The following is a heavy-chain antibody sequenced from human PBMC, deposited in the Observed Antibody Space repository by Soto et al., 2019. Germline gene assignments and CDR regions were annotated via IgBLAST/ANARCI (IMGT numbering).Heavy chain of an antibody. J-gene: IGHJ4*02. CDR3: ARADFSMTY. Sequence: EVQLVESGGGLVQPGGSLRLSCAASGFTFSSYSMNWVRQAPGKGLECVSYISSSSNNIYYADSVKGLFTISRDNAKNTLLPQLNSMMDEDTVVDYCARADFSMTYSGQGTLVAVSS. V-gene: IGHV3-48*02. CDR2: ISSSSNNI. CDR1: GFTFSSYS. D-gene: IGHD3-3*01.